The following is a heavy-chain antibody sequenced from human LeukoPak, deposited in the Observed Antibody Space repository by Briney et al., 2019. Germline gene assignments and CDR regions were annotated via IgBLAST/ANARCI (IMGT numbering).Heavy chain of an antibody. CDR3: ARYYDSSGYYYGNYYYYYMDV. V-gene: IGHV5-51*01. CDR1: GYIFTTYW. J-gene: IGHJ6*03. D-gene: IGHD3-22*01. Sequence: GESLKISCKGSGYIFTTYWIGWVRQMPGKGLELMGIIYPGDSDTRYSPSFQGQVTISADKSISTAYLQWSSLKASDTAMYYCARYYDSSGYYYGNYYYYYMDVWGKGTTVTVSS. CDR2: IYPGDSDT.